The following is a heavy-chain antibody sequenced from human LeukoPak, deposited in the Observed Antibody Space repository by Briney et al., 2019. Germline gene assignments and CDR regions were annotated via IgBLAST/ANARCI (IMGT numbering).Heavy chain of an antibody. CDR3: ARGLAAPADQYYMDV. D-gene: IGHD6-6*01. CDR2: INPNSGGT. V-gene: IGHV1-2*02. CDR1: GYTFTSYY. J-gene: IGHJ6*03. Sequence: ASVKVSCKASGYTFTSYYMHWVRQAPGQGLEWMGWINPNSGGTNYAQKFQGRVTMTRDTSISTAYMELSRLRSDDTAVYYCARGLAAPADQYYMDVWGKGTTVTVSS.